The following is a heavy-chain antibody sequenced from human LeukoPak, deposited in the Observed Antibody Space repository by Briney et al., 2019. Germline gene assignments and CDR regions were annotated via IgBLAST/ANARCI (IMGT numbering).Heavy chain of an antibody. Sequence: SETLSLTCTISGGSITTYYWSWTRQSAGKGLEWIGNVYYSGSTTYNPSLKNRVTISVDTSKNQFSLELTSVTAADTAMYYCATDRQEGGSGSYWFDPWGPGTLVTVSS. CDR2: VYYSGST. CDR3: ATDRQEGGSGSYWFDP. J-gene: IGHJ5*02. CDR1: GGSITTYY. V-gene: IGHV4-59*01. D-gene: IGHD3-10*01.